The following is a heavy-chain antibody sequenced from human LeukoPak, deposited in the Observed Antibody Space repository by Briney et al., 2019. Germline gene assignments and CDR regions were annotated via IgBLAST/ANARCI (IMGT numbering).Heavy chain of an antibody. CDR1: GGSISSSSYY. V-gene: IGHV4-39*07. J-gene: IGHJ3*02. CDR2: IYYSGST. Sequence: SETLSLTCTVSGGSISSSSYYWGWIRQPPGKGLEWIGSIYYSGSTYYNPSLKSRVTMSVDTSKNQFSLKLSSVTAADTAVYYCARAITGTTMAFDIWGQGTMVTVSS. D-gene: IGHD1-7*01. CDR3: ARAITGTTMAFDI.